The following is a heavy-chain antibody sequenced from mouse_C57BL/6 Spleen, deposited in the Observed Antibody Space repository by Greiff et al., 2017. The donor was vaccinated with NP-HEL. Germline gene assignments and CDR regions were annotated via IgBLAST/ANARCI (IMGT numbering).Heavy chain of an antibody. J-gene: IGHJ4*01. CDR2: ICTGGDYI. V-gene: IGHV5-9-1*02. Sequence: EVHLVESGEGLVKPGGSLKLSCAASGFTFSSYAMSWVRQTPEQRLEWVASICTGGDYIFYADTVKGRFTISRDNARNTLYLQMSSLKSEETAMYYCTRDTGYSNFYAMDYGGQGTSVTVSS. D-gene: IGHD2-5*01. CDR1: GFTFSSYA. CDR3: TRDTGYSNFYAMDY.